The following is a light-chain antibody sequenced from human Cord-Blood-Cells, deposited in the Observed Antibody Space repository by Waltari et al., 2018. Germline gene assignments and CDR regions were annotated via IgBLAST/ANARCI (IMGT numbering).Light chain of an antibody. CDR2: DAP. CDR1: QSVSSY. Sequence: EIVLTQSPATLSLSPGERATLSCRASQSVSSYLAWYQQEPGQAPRLLIYDAPNRATGIPARFSGSGSGTDFTLTISSLEPEDFAVYYCQQRSNWLTFGGGTKVEIK. V-gene: IGKV3-11*01. J-gene: IGKJ4*01. CDR3: QQRSNWLT.